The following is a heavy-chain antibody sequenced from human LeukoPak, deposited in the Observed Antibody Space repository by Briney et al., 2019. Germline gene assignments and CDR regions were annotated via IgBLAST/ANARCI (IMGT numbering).Heavy chain of an antibody. Sequence: SETLSLTCTVSGCSISSYYWTWIRQPPGKGLEFIGYIYYSGSTNYNPSLKSRVTISVDTSKNQFSLKLSSVTAADTAVYYCARGRVSSPFDYWGQGTLVTVSS. CDR3: ARGRVSSPFDY. D-gene: IGHD3-16*01. CDR2: IYYSGST. J-gene: IGHJ4*02. CDR1: GCSISSYY. V-gene: IGHV4-59*08.